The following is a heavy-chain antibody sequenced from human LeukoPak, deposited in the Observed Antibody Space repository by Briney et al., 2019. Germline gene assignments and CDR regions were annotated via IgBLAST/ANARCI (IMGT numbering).Heavy chain of an antibody. Sequence: GGSLRLSCAASGFTFSDYYMSWIRQAPGKGLEWVSYISSSGSTIYYADSVKGRFTISRDNAKNMLYLQVNSLRAEDTAVYYCARELNYDILTGYHPLEYWGQGTLVTVSS. J-gene: IGHJ4*02. CDR1: GFTFSDYY. D-gene: IGHD3-9*01. CDR3: ARELNYDILTGYHPLEY. V-gene: IGHV3-11*04. CDR2: ISSSGSTI.